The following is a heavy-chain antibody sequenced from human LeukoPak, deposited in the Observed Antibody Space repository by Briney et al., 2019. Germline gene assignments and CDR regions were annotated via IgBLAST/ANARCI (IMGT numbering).Heavy chain of an antibody. V-gene: IGHV1-8*03. Sequence: ASVKVSCKASGYTFTGYYIHWVRQAPGQGLEWMGWMNTKSGNTGHAQKFQGRVTITRDTSISTVYMELSSLRSEDTAVYFCARVDGSPDYWGQGTLVTVSS. D-gene: IGHD2-15*01. CDR2: MNTKSGNT. CDR1: GYTFTGYY. CDR3: ARVDGSPDY. J-gene: IGHJ4*02.